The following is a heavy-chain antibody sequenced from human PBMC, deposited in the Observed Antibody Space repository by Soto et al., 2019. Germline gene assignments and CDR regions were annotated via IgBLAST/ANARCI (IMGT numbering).Heavy chain of an antibody. CDR1: GGSISSISYY. D-gene: IGHD3-3*01. Sequence: QLQLQESGPGLVKPSETLSLTCTVSGGSISSISYYWGWIRQPPGKGLELIGSIYYSRSTYYNQSLKRRFTISVDTSKHQFTLELSSVTAADTDVYCCGRVCRSGDDRSYFDYWGQGTLETVSS. CDR2: IYYSRST. V-gene: IGHV4-39*01. CDR3: GRVCRSGDDRSYFDY. J-gene: IGHJ4*02.